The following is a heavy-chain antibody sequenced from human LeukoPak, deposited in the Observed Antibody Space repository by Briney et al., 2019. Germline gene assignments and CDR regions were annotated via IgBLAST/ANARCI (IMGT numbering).Heavy chain of an antibody. CDR2: IYHSGST. CDR1: GGSISSYY. CDR3: ARAKPSGPGY. Sequence: SETLSLTCTVSGGSISSYYWSWIRQPPGKGLEWIGYIYHSGSTYYNPSLKSRVTISVDRSKNQFSLKLSSVTAADTAVYYCARAKPSGPGYWGQGTLVTVSS. J-gene: IGHJ4*02. V-gene: IGHV4-59*12.